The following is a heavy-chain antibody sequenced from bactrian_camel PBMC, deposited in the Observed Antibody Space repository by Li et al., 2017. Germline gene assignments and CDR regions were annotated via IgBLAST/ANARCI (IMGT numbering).Heavy chain of an antibody. CDR1: GFTFRYSG. CDR3: TNDPFWPFFPGRQLEDSS. Sequence: QLVESGGGSAQPGGSLRLSCAGSGFTFRYSGYCLGWFRQAQGKEREAVAVVARDGSTTYSDSVEGRFTISRDNAENTLYLQLDSLTTEDTAMYYCTNDPFWPFFPGRQLEDSSWGQGTQVTVS. CDR2: VARDGST. V-gene: IGHV3S53*01. J-gene: IGHJ6*01.